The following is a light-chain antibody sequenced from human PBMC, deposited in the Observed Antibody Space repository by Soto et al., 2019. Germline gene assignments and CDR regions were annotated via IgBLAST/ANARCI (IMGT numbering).Light chain of an antibody. J-gene: IGLJ1*01. Sequence: QSALTQPPSASGSPGQSVTISCTGTSSDVGGYNYVSWYQQYPGKAPKLIIYEVTKRPSEVPDRFSGSKSGNTASLTVSGLQAEDEADYYCCSYAGSYTYVFGTGTKVTVL. CDR1: SSDVGGYNY. CDR2: EVT. V-gene: IGLV2-8*01. CDR3: CSYAGSYTYV.